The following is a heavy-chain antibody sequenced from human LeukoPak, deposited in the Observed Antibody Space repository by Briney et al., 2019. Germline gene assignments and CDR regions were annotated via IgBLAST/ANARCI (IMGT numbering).Heavy chain of an antibody. V-gene: IGHV4-59*08. CDR3: ARSGVFTGYDAFDI. CDR1: GGSINISY. Sequence: SETLSLTCTVSGGSINISYWSWIRQPPGKGLEGIGYIYYRGSTNSHTSLKSRVTISVDTSKNQYSLKLSSVTAADTAVYYCARSGVFTGYDAFDIWGQGTRVTVSS. CDR2: IYYRGST. D-gene: IGHD3-3*01. J-gene: IGHJ3*02.